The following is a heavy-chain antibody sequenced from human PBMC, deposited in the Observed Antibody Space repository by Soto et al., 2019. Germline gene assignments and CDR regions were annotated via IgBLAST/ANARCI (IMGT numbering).Heavy chain of an antibody. CDR2: INPSGGST. CDR3: ARVNLFRHAFDI. Sequence: ASVKVSCKASGYTFTSYYMHWVRQAPGQGLEWMGIINPSGGSTSYAQKFQGRVTMTRDTSTSTAYMELSSLRSEDTAVYYCARVNLFRHAFDIWGQGTMVTVSS. D-gene: IGHD3-10*01. J-gene: IGHJ3*02. CDR1: GYTFTSYY. V-gene: IGHV1-46*03.